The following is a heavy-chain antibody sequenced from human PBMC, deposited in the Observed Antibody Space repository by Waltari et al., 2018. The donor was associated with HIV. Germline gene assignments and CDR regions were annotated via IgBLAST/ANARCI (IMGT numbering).Heavy chain of an antibody. CDR2: INPKSGGT. J-gene: IGHJ4*02. V-gene: IGHV1-2*02. CDR1: GYTFTDYY. D-gene: IGHD2-15*01. Sequence: QEQLVQSGAEVKKPGASVKVSCKASGYTFTDYYMPWVRQAPGQGLEWMGWINPKSGGTNYAQKFQGRVTMTRDTSISTAYMELSSLRSDDTAVYYCALYCSGGNCFFDYWGQGTLVTVSS. CDR3: ALYCSGGNCFFDY.